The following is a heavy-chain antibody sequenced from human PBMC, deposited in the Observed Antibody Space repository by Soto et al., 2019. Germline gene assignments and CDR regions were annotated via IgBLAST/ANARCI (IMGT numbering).Heavy chain of an antibody. CDR3: ARDSYYGSGSPDP. Sequence: GGSLRLSCAASGFTFSSYAMHWVRQAPGKGLEWVGHISYDGSNKYYADSVKGRFTISRDNSKNMLYLQMNSLRAEDTAVYYCARDSYYGSGSPDPWGQGTLVTVSS. V-gene: IGHV3-30-3*01. CDR2: ISYDGSNK. CDR1: GFTFSSYA. J-gene: IGHJ5*02. D-gene: IGHD3-10*01.